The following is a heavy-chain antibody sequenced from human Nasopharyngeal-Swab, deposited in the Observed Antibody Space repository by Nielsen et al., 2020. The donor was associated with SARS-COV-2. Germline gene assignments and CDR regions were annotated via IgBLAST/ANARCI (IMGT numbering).Heavy chain of an antibody. Sequence: SETLSLTCTVSGDSIAYSTFYWVWIRQPPGKGLEWIGNIYYNGNTYQNPSLKSRLTISVDKSKNQFFLQLSSVTAADTAVYYCVRSSSWYYFDYWAQGTQVTVSS. CDR1: GDSIAYSTFY. J-gene: IGHJ4*02. CDR2: IYYNGNT. D-gene: IGHD6-13*01. CDR3: VRSSSWYYFDY. V-gene: IGHV4-39*01.